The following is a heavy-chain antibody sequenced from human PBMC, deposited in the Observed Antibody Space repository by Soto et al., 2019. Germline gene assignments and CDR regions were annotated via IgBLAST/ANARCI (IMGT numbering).Heavy chain of an antibody. CDR3: ARDCSGYSSGWYQRGGFDY. D-gene: IGHD6-19*01. V-gene: IGHV3-33*01. CDR1: GFTFSSYG. J-gene: IGHJ4*02. CDR2: IWYDGSNK. Sequence: QVQLVESGGGVVQPGRSLRLSCAASGFTFSSYGMHWVRQAPGKGLEWVAVIWYDGSNKYYADSVKGRFTTSRDKSKNTLCLQMNSLRAEATAVYYCARDCSGYSSGWYQRGGFDYWGQGALVTVSS.